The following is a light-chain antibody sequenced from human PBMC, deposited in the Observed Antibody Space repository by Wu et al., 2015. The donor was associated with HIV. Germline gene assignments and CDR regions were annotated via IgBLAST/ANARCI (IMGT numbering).Light chain of an antibody. J-gene: IGKJ5*01. CDR2: DAS. CDR3: QQLNSFPLT. V-gene: IGKV1-13*02. Sequence: AIQLTQSPSSLSASIGDRVNITCRASQDIFTYLAWYQQTPGKPPRVLIYDASTLQSGVSSRFSGSGSGKDFTLTISGLQREDFAIYFCQQLNSFPLTFGRGSRLEI. CDR1: QDIFTY.